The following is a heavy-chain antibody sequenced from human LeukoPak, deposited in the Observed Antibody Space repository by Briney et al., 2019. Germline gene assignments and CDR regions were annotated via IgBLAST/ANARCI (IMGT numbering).Heavy chain of an antibody. CDR3: AKSPAWSLDHYFDY. CDR2: ISGSGGST. J-gene: IGHJ4*02. CDR1: GFIFSSYS. Sequence: GGSLRLSCAASGFIFSSYSMNWVRQAPGKGLEWVSAISGSGGSTYYADSVKGRFTISRDNSKNTLYLQMNSLRAEDTAVYYCAKSPAWSLDHYFDYWGQGTLVTVSS. D-gene: IGHD1-26*01. V-gene: IGHV3-23*01.